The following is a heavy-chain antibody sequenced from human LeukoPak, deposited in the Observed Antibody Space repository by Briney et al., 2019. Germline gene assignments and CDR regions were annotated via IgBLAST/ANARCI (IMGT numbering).Heavy chain of an antibody. CDR2: IWYDGSNK. D-gene: IGHD4-23*01. V-gene: IGHV3-33*01. Sequence: PGRSLRLSCAASGFXFSSYGIHWVRQAPGKGLEWVAVIWYDGSNKYYADSVKGRFTISRDNSKNTLYLQMNTLRAEDTAVYYCARDRDYGGSSVGDYWGQGTLVTVSS. CDR3: ARDRDYGGSSVGDY. CDR1: GFXFSSYG. J-gene: IGHJ4*02.